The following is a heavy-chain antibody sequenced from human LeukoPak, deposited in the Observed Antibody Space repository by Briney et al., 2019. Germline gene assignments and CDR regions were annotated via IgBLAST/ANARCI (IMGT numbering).Heavy chain of an antibody. CDR3: AREALWLQSTCYYYGMDV. J-gene: IGHJ6*02. D-gene: IGHD2-21*01. Sequence: ASVKVSCKASGYTFTSYGISWVRQAPGQGLEWMGWISAYNGNTNYAQKLQGRVTMTTDTSTSTAYMELRSLRSDDTAVYYCAREALWLQSTCYYYGMDVWGQGTTVTVSS. V-gene: IGHV1-18*01. CDR2: ISAYNGNT. CDR1: GYTFTSYG.